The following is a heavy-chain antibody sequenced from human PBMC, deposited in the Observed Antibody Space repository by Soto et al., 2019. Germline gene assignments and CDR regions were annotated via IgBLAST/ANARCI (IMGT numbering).Heavy chain of an antibody. J-gene: IGHJ4*02. CDR1: GGSISSYY. Sequence: SETLSLTCNVSGGSISSYYWSWIRQPPGKGLEWIGYIYYSGSTNYNPSLESRVTISVDTPEDRISLKLDSVTAADAGVYYCTRDGMTTGDTWGPGTLVTVSS. CDR3: TRDGMTTGDT. CDR2: IYYSGST. D-gene: IGHD2-21*02. V-gene: IGHV4-59*12.